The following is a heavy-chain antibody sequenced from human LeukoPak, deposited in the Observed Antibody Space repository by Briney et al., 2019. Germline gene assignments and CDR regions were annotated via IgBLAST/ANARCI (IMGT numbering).Heavy chain of an antibody. V-gene: IGHV1-2*02. CDR2: INPNSGGA. J-gene: IGHJ5*02. CDR1: GYTFTGYY. Sequence: ASVKVSCKASGYTFTGYYMHWVRQAPGQGLEWMGWINPNSGGANYAQKVQGRVTMTRDTSISTAYMELSRLRSDDTAVYYCARDRSSGWFPLNWFDPWGQGTLVTVSS. D-gene: IGHD6-19*01. CDR3: ARDRSSGWFPLNWFDP.